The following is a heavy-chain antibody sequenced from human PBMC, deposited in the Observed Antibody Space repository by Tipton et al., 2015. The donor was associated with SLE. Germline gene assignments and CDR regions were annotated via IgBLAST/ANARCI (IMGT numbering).Heavy chain of an antibody. CDR1: GFTLSNYG. J-gene: IGHJ4*02. V-gene: IGHV3-64*01. CDR3: ARSLPHEDGTKRGFDY. CDR2: ITSKGGAT. D-gene: IGHD4/OR15-4a*01. Sequence: FLRLSCVASGFTLSNYGMHWVRQPPGKGLEYISAITSKGGATYYANSVKDRFTISRDNAKNTLFLQMGSVRAEDMAVYYCARSLPHEDGTKRGFDYWGQGTLVTVSS.